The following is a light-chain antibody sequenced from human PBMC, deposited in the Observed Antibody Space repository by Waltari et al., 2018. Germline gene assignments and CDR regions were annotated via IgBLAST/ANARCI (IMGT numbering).Light chain of an antibody. CDR1: SSNIGAGSD. V-gene: IGLV1-40*01. CDR2: GNS. J-gene: IGLJ1*01. Sequence: QSVLTQPPSVSVAPGQRVTIPCTGSSSNIGAGSDLHWYQQLPGTAPKLLIYGNSNRPSGVPDRFSGSKSGTSASLAITGLQAEDEADYYCQSYDSSLSGYVFGTGTKVTVL. CDR3: QSYDSSLSGYV.